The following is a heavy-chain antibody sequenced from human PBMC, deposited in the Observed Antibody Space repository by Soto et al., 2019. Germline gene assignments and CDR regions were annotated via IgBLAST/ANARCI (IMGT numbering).Heavy chain of an antibody. CDR3: AHTSGYRRGFDP. CDR2: IYWNDDK. D-gene: IGHD6-13*01. J-gene: IGHJ5*02. Sequence: SGPTLVNPTQALTLTCTFSGFSLSTSGVGVGWIRQPPGKALEWLALIYWNDDKRYSPSLKSRLTITKDTSKNQVVLTMTNMDPVDTATYYCAHTSGYRRGFDPWGQGTLVTVSS. V-gene: IGHV2-5*01. CDR1: GFSLSTSGVG.